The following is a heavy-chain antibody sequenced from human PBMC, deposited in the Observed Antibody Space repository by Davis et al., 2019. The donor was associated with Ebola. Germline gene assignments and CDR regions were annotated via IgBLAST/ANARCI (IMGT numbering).Heavy chain of an antibody. V-gene: IGHV4-59*08. CDR3: AVQVANRRSWFDP. Sequence: PSETLSLTCGVSGVSINNYYWNWIRQPPGKGLEWIGYVSHAGTTTYNPSLRSRFSISRDTTKNEVSLKVMSVTASDTAVYYCAVQVANRRSWFDPWGHGTLVTVSS. CDR2: VSHAGTT. CDR1: GVSINNYY. J-gene: IGHJ5*02. D-gene: IGHD2-15*01.